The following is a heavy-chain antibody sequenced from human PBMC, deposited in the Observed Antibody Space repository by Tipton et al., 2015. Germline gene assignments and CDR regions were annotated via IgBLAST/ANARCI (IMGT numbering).Heavy chain of an antibody. CDR1: GTSLSGFY. CDR3: ARGQDENPLGEYYTH. J-gene: IGHJ1*01. Sequence: TLSLTCTVSGTSLSGFYWTWIRQPPGKGLEWIGYIRYSGGTNYKPSLRGRVSISLDMSKNQFSLKLRSVTAADTAMYLCARGQDENPLGEYYTHWGQGTLVTVSS. V-gene: IGHV4-59*01. D-gene: IGHD3-3*01. CDR2: IRYSGGT.